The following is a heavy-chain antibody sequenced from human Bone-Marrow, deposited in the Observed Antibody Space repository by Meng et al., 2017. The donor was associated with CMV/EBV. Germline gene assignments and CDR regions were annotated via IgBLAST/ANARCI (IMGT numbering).Heavy chain of an antibody. Sequence: SVKVSCKASGGTFSSYTISWVRQAPGQGLEWKGRIIPILGIANYAQKFQGRVTITADKSTSTAYMELSSLRSEDTAVYYCAIVRGDKPQKYYYYYYGMDVWGQGTTVTVSS. CDR2: IIPILGIA. CDR1: GGTFSSYT. J-gene: IGHJ6*02. V-gene: IGHV1-69*02. D-gene: IGHD2-21*02. CDR3: AIVRGDKPQKYYYYYYGMDV.